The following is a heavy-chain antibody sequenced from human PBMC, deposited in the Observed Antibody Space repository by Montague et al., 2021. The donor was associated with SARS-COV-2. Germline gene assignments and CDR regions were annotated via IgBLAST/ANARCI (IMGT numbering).Heavy chain of an antibody. CDR2: IYHSGDT. V-gene: IGHV4-30-2*01. CDR3: ARGGGYSDLHYFDY. Sequence: TLSLTCAVSGGSISSGTYSWSWIRRPPGKGLEWIGYIYHSGDTYYNPSLKSRVTISVDRSKNQFSLRLSSVTAADTAVYYCARGGGYSDLHYFDYWGQGTLVTVSS. J-gene: IGHJ4*02. CDR1: GGSISSGTYS. D-gene: IGHD4-17*01.